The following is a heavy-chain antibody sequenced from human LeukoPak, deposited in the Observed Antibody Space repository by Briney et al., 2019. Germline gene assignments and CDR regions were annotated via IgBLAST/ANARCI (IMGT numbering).Heavy chain of an antibody. D-gene: IGHD3-22*01. V-gene: IGHV1-69*05. J-gene: IGHJ4*02. CDR2: IIPIFGTA. CDR1: GGTFSSYA. CDR3: ASAITYYYDSSGYYLLDY. Sequence: SMKVSCKASGGTFSSYAISWVRQAPGQGLEWMGGIIPIFGTANYAQKFQGRVTITTDESTSTAYMELSSLRSEDTAVYYCASAITYYYDSSGYYLLDYWGQGTLVTVSS.